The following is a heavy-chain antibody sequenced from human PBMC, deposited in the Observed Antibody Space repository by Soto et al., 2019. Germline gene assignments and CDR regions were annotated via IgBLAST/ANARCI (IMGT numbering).Heavy chain of an antibody. CDR1: GYTFTNFY. J-gene: IGHJ6*03. D-gene: IGHD3-10*01. V-gene: IGHV1-18*01. Sequence: QVQLVQSGNEVKKPGASVKVSCKASGYTFTNFYITWVRQAPGQGLEWLGWINTFNYATNYAQKLQGRVTLTTDPSPTTAFMELRSLKSDDTAVDFCARDRASVELRGVIPGYYYMDVWGKGTTVTVSS. CDR3: ARDRASVELRGVIPGYYYMDV. CDR2: INTFNYAT.